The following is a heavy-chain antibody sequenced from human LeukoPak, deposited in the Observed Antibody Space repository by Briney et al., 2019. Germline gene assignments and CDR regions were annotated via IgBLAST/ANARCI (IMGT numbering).Heavy chain of an antibody. Sequence: ASVNVSCKVSGYTFTSYGISWVRQAPGQGLEWMGWIIAYNGNTNYAQKLQGRVTMTTDTSTSTAYMELRSLRSDDTAGYYCARDSDYDYVWGSYPWDYWGQGTLVTVSS. D-gene: IGHD3-16*02. V-gene: IGHV1-18*01. CDR3: ARDSDYDYVWGSYPWDY. CDR1: GYTFTSYG. J-gene: IGHJ4*02. CDR2: IIAYNGNT.